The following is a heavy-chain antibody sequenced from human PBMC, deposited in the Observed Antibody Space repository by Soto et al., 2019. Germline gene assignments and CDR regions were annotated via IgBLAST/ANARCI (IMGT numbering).Heavy chain of an antibody. CDR2: IYYSGST. CDR3: ARWYSSSSPYYYYYYYGMDV. CDR1: GGSIRSSSYY. V-gene: IGHV4-39*01. D-gene: IGHD6-6*01. Sequence: SETLSLTCTVSGGSIRSSSYYWGWIRQPPGKGLEWIGSIYYSGSTYYNPSLKSRVTISVDTSKNQFSLKLSSVTAADTAVYYCARWYSSSSPYYYYYYYGMDVWGQGTTVT. J-gene: IGHJ6*02.